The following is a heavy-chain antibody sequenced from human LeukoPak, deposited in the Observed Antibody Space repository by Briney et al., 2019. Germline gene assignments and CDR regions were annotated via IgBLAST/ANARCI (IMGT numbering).Heavy chain of an antibody. J-gene: IGHJ4*02. D-gene: IGHD5-12*01. V-gene: IGHV4-59*01. CDR3: VRVGPSGYEYYFDN. Sequence: SITGTVSGGSTSTYSWSWIRQSPGQGLEWIGYINHIGSSNYNPSLKSRVTISVDTSKSQFSLKLSSVTAADTAVYYCVRVGPSGYEYYFDNGGQGTLVTVSS. CDR2: INHIGSS. CDR1: GGSTSTYS.